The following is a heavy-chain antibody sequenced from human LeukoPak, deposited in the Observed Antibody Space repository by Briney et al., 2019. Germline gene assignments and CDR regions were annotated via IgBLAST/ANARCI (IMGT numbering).Heavy chain of an antibody. V-gene: IGHV3-13*01. D-gene: IGHD1-26*01. CDR2: IGTAGDT. CDR3: ARDLPVVGAPGFDY. Sequence: GGSLRLSCAASGFTFSSYDMHWVRQATGKGLEWVSAIGTAGDTYYPGSVKGRFTISRENAKNSLYLQMNSLRAGDTAVYYCARDLPVVGAPGFDYWGQGTLVTVSS. CDR1: GFTFSSYD. J-gene: IGHJ4*02.